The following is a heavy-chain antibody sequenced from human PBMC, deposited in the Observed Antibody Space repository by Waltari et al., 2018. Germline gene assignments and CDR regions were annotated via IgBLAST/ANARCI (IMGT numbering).Heavy chain of an antibody. CDR1: GGSISSSSYY. CDR3: ARTQDGYSSSWYWPNNNWFDP. CDR2: IYYSGST. V-gene: IGHV4-39*07. Sequence: QLQLQESGPGLVKPSETLSLTCTVSGGSISSSSYYWGWIRQPPGKGLEWIGSIYYSGSTDYNPSLKSRVTISVDTSKNQFSLKLSSVTAADTAVYYCARTQDGYSSSWYWPNNNWFDPWGQGTLVTVSS. J-gene: IGHJ5*02. D-gene: IGHD6-13*01.